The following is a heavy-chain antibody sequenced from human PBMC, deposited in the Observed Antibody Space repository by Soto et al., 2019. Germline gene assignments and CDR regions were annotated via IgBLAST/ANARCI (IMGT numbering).Heavy chain of an antibody. J-gene: IGHJ4*02. CDR1: GGSISSNY. V-gene: IGHV4-59*01. CDR2: VYNSGST. Sequence: PSETLSLTCTVSGGSISSNYWTWIRQPPGKGLEWIGYVYNSGSTNYNPSLKSRVTIAEDTSKSQFSLKVNSMTAADTAVYYCARYRREAVAGYTLDNWGQGILVTVSS. D-gene: IGHD6-13*01. CDR3: ARYRREAVAGYTLDN.